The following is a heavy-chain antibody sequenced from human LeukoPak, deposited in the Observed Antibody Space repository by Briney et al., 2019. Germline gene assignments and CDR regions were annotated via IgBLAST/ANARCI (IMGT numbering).Heavy chain of an antibody. V-gene: IGHV4-38-2*01. J-gene: IGHJ4*02. CDR2: IYHTGTT. Sequence: SETLSLTCVVSGYSINSASYWGWIRQAPGKGLEWIGNIYHTGTTHYNPSLKSRVTISVHASTNQFSLRLFSVTASDTAVYFCARHGTGSDPPFDYWGQGTLVTVSS. D-gene: IGHD1-1*01. CDR3: ARHGTGSDPPFDY. CDR1: GYSINSASY.